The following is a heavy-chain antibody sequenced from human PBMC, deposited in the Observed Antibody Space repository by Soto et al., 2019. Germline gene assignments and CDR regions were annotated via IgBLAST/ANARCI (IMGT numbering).Heavy chain of an antibody. D-gene: IGHD2-15*01. CDR1: GFPFSSYA. CDR3: AKGGALLGTCSHIDH. Sequence: EVQLLESGGGLVQPGGSLRLSCAASGFPFSSYAMSWVRQAPGKGLDWVSALSGGGGTTYSADSVKGRFTISRDNSKNTLYLQMNSLRVEDTAVYYCAKGGALLGTCSHIDHWGQGTLVTVSS. CDR2: LSGGGGTT. J-gene: IGHJ4*02. V-gene: IGHV3-23*01.